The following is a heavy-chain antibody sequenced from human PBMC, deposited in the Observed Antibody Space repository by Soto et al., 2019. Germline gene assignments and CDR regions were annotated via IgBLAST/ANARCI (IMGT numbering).Heavy chain of an antibody. D-gene: IGHD3-22*01. Sequence: QVQLVQSGAELRKPGASVKVSCQTFGYSFSYYCVNWVRQAPGQGLGWMGWINTYNGNRNYAQKFEDRVTMTAAASPTTLYLELRSLKSYYTAIYYCARDRLRGFDSSGFYSWGQGTLVTVSS. V-gene: IGHV1-18*04. CDR2: INTYNGNR. CDR3: ARDRLRGFDSSGFYS. CDR1: GYSFSYYC. J-gene: IGHJ4*02.